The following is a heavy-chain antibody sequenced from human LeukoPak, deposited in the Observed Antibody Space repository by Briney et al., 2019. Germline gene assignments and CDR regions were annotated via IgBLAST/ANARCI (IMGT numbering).Heavy chain of an antibody. Sequence: GGSLRLSCAASGFTLSSSATTWVRQAPGKGLEWVSAISDNGYDTFYADSVKGRFTISRDNSKNTLYLQMNSLRAEDTAVYYCAKDMGYYDSSGYLGLDYWGQGTLVTVSS. CDR2: ISDNGYDT. CDR3: AKDMGYYDSSGYLGLDY. J-gene: IGHJ4*02. D-gene: IGHD3-22*01. V-gene: IGHV3-23*01. CDR1: GFTLSSSA.